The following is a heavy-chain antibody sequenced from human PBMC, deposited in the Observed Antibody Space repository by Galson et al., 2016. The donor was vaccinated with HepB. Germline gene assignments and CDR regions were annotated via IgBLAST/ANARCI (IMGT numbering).Heavy chain of an antibody. D-gene: IGHD6-19*01. CDR1: GYTFANYA. V-gene: IGHV7-4-1*02. J-gene: IGHJ4*02. Sequence: SVKVSCKASGYTFANYALNWVRQAPGQGLEWMGWSNTNAGNPTYAQGFTGRFVFSLDTTVSTAYLQISSLKAEDTAMYYCARGRGSVAVAGTITLYYFDYWGQGTLVTVSS. CDR2: SNTNAGNP. CDR3: ARGRGSVAVAGTITLYYFDY.